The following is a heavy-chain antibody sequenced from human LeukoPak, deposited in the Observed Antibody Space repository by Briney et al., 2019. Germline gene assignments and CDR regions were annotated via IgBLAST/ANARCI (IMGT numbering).Heavy chain of an antibody. CDR2: ISSNGGST. CDR3: VKAPHRTTEDLGRDY. CDR1: GFTFSSYA. J-gene: IGHJ4*02. D-gene: IGHD2/OR15-2a*01. V-gene: IGHV3-64D*09. Sequence: GGSLRLSCSASGFTFSSYAMHWVRQAPGKGLEYVSAISSNGGSTYYADSVKGRFTISRDNSKNTLYLQMSSLRAEDTAVYYCVKAPHRTTEDLGRDYWGQGTLVTVSS.